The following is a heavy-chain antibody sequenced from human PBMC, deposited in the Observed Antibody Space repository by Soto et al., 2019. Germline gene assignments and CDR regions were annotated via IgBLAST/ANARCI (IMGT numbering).Heavy chain of an antibody. CDR3: AQHTITPVTYWFDP. CDR2: IYWNDDK. Sequence: SGPTIVNPAQTVTLTFTFSAFSLKTSEVGVGWIRQPPGKALEWLALIYWNDDKRYSPSLKGRLTITKDTSKNQVVLAMTNMDPVDTATYYCAQHTITPVTYWFDPWGLGTLVTVAA. V-gene: IGHV2-5*01. D-gene: IGHD1-20*01. J-gene: IGHJ5*02. CDR1: AFSLKTSEVG.